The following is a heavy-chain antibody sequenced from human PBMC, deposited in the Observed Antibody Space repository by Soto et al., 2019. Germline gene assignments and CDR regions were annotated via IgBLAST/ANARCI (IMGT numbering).Heavy chain of an antibody. V-gene: IGHV3-23*01. CDR2: ISGGAGST. CDR3: AKTGEDCSSTSCYAGY. CDR1: GFTFSSYA. Sequence: EVQLLESGGGLVQPGGSLRLSCAASGFTFSSYAMSWVRQAPGKGLEWVSAISGGAGSTYYADSVKGRFTISRDNSKNTLYLQMNRLRAEDTAVYYCAKTGEDCSSTSCYAGYWGQGILVTVSS. D-gene: IGHD2-2*01. J-gene: IGHJ4*02.